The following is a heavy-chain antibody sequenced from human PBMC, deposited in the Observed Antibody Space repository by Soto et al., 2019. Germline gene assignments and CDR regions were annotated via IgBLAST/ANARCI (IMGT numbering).Heavy chain of an antibody. D-gene: IGHD3-10*01. CDR2: VSDSGSN. J-gene: IGHJ6*03. CDR3: ARPMVRGAVSTNDNYFMDV. CDR1: GGSISSYY. V-gene: IGHV4-59*08. Sequence: PSETLSLTCTVSGGSISSYYWSWLRQPPGKGLEWIGYVSDSGSNNHNPSLKSRITMSVDTSKNQFSLKLSSVTAADTAVYYCARPMVRGAVSTNDNYFMDVWGKGTTVTVSS.